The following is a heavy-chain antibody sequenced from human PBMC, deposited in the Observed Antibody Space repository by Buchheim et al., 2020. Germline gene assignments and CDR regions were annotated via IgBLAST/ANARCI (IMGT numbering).Heavy chain of an antibody. CDR1: GFTFSSYG. D-gene: IGHD2-2*01. V-gene: IGHV3-33*01. CDR2: IWYDGSNK. CDR3: ARDRGIVVVPAAIWYYGMDV. Sequence: QVQLVESGGGVVQPGRSLRLSCAASGFTFSSYGMHWVRQAPGKGLEWVAVIWYDGSNKYYADSVKGRFTISRDNSNNTLYLQMNSLRAEDTAVYYCARDRGIVVVPAAIWYYGMDVWGQGTT. J-gene: IGHJ6*02.